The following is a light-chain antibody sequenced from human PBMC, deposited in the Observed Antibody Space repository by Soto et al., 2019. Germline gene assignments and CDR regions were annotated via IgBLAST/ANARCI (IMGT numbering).Light chain of an antibody. V-gene: IGLV2-14*01. CDR1: SSDVGGYDY. Sequence: QSVLTQPASVSGSPGQTITISCTGTSSDVGGYDYVSWHQQHLGKAPKLMIYDVSKRPSGVSNRFSGSKSGNTASLTISGLQAEDEADYYCSSKRGSTGVFGTGTKLTVL. CDR3: SSKRGSTGV. J-gene: IGLJ1*01. CDR2: DVS.